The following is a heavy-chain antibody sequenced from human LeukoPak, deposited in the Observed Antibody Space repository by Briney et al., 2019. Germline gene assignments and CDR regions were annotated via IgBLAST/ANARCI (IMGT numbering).Heavy chain of an antibody. CDR1: GFTVSSNY. CDR3: ARDSGHDEGPRWYFDL. J-gene: IGHJ2*01. V-gene: IGHV3-66*01. CDR2: IYSGGGT. D-gene: IGHD5-12*01. Sequence: GGSLRLSCAASGFTVSSNYMSWVRQAPGKGLEWVSVIYSGGGTYYADSVKGRFTISRDNSKNTLYLQMNSLRAEDTAVYYCARDSGHDEGPRWYFDLWGRGTLVTVSS.